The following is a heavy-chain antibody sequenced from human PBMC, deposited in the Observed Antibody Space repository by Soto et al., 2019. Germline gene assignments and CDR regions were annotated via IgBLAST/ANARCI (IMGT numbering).Heavy chain of an antibody. CDR3: ASNYDSSGYYYGY. J-gene: IGHJ4*02. Sequence: PPGKGLEWIGYIYYSGGTYYNPSLKSRVTISVDTSKNQFSLKLSSVTAADTAVYYCASNYDSSGYYYGYWGQGSLVTV. V-gene: IGHV4-30-4*01. CDR2: IYYSGGT. D-gene: IGHD3-22*01.